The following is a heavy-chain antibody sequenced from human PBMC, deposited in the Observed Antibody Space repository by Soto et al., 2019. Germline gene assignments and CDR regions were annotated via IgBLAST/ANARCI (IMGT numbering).Heavy chain of an antibody. J-gene: IGHJ5*02. D-gene: IGHD4-4*01. CDR3: ARGNGWDFSKWFDP. CDR1: GGSISSGDYY. V-gene: IGHV4-30-4*01. Sequence: SETLSLTCTVSGGSISSGDYYWSWIRQPPGKGLEWIGYIYYSGSTYYNPSLKSRVTISVDTSKNQFSLKLSSVTAADTAVYYCARGNGWDFSKWFDPWGQGTLVTVSS. CDR2: IYYSGST.